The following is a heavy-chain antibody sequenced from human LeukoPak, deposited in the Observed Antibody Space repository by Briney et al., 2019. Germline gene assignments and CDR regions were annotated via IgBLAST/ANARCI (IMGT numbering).Heavy chain of an antibody. CDR2: INHSGNT. CDR3: ARGVADNGNPNYFDP. V-gene: IGHV4-34*01. J-gene: IGHJ5*02. D-gene: IGHD2-21*01. Sequence: SETLSLTCAVYGGSLSGYYWSWIRQPPGKGLEWIGEINHSGNTNYNPSLKSRVTMSVDTSKNHFYLKLSSVTAADTAVYYCARGVADNGNPNYFDPWGRGTLVTVSS. CDR1: GGSLSGYY.